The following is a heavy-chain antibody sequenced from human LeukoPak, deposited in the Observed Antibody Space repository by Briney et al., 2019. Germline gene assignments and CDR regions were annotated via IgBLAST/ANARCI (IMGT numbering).Heavy chain of an antibody. CDR2: IYTSGST. D-gene: IGHD5-12*01. J-gene: IGHJ4*02. CDR3: ATDYTLYYFDY. CDR1: GGSISSGSYY. Sequence: SETLSLTCTVSGGSISSGSYYWNWIRQPAGKGLEWIGRIYTSGSTNYNPSLKSRITISVDTSKNQFSLRLSSVTAADTAVYYCATDYTLYYFDYWGQGTLVTVSS. V-gene: IGHV4-61*02.